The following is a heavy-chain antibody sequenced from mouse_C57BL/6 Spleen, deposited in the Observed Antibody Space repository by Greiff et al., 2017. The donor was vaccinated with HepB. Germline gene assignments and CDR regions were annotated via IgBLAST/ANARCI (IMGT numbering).Heavy chain of an antibody. CDR1: GYTFTSYW. J-gene: IGHJ4*01. CDR2: IDPSDSYT. Sequence: QVQLQQSGAELVMPGASVKLSCKASGYTFTSYWMHWVKQRPGQGLEWIGEIDPSDSYTNYNQKFKGKSTLTVDKSSSTAYMQLSSLTSEDSAVYYCARKFITTVNYAMDYWGQGTSVTVSS. D-gene: IGHD1-1*01. CDR3: ARKFITTVNYAMDY. V-gene: IGHV1-69*01.